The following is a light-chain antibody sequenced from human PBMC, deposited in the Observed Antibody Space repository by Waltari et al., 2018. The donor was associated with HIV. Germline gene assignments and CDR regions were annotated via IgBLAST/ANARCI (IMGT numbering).Light chain of an antibody. Sequence: VLIHPPSASGPSGQRVTLTCSVSSPYLGSSHAYWYQHLPGTAPKRLIYVNSQRPSGVPDRFSGSKSGTSASLAISGLRSEDEGDYYCAAWDDSLRGPVFGGGSRLTVL. CDR1: SPYLGSSH. J-gene: IGLJ2*01. V-gene: IGLV1-47*01. CDR3: AAWDDSLRGPV. CDR2: VNS.